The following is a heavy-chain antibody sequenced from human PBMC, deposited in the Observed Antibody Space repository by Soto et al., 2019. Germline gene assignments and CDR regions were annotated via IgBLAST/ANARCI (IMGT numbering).Heavy chain of an antibody. V-gene: IGHV3-15*05. CDR3: TTDQAAEYGSGIFGFDY. J-gene: IGHJ4*02. Sequence: EVQLVESGGGLVKPGGSLRLSCAASGFTFSNAWMSWVRQAPGKGLEWVGRIKSKTDGGTTDYAAPVEGRLTISGDDSKHTLYLQMNSLKTEDTAVYYCTTDQAAEYGSGIFGFDYWGQGTLVTVSS. CDR1: GFTFSNAW. CDR2: IKSKTDGGTT. D-gene: IGHD3-10*01.